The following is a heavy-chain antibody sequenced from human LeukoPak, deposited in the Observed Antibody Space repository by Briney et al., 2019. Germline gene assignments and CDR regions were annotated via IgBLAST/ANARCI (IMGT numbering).Heavy chain of an antibody. D-gene: IGHD3-9*01. CDR2: ISGSGGST. CDR3: AKDRSAKAYYDILTGYAY. J-gene: IGHJ4*02. Sequence: GGSLRLSCAASGFTFSSYAMSWVRQAPGKGLEWVSAISGSGGSTYYADSVKGRFTISRDNSKNTLYLQMNSLRAEDTAVCYCAKDRSAKAYYDILTGYAYWGQGTLVTVSS. V-gene: IGHV3-23*01. CDR1: GFTFSSYA.